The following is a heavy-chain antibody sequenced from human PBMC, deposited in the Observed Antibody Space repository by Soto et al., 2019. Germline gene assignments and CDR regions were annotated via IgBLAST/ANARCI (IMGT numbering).Heavy chain of an antibody. Sequence: VGSLRLSCAASGFTFSSYAMSWVRQAPGKGLEWVSAISGSGGSTYYADSVKGRFTISRDNSKNTLYLQMNSLRAEDTAVYYCAKEISRRVPDFWGEFDYWGQGTLVTVSS. D-gene: IGHD3-3*01. CDR1: GFTFSSYA. CDR3: AKEISRRVPDFWGEFDY. J-gene: IGHJ4*02. V-gene: IGHV3-23*01. CDR2: ISGSGGST.